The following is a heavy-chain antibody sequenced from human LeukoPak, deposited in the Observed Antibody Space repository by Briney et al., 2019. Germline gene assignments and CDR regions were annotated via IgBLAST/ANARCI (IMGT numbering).Heavy chain of an antibody. J-gene: IGHJ2*01. V-gene: IGHV3-13*04. CDR1: GFTFSSYD. Sequence: GGSLRLSCAASGFTFSSYDMRWVRQATGKGLEWVAAIGSAGDTYYPDSVKGRFTISRENARNSFYLQMNSLRAGDTAVYYCARVLNFSRGTVTPLSNWYFDLWGRGTLVTVS. CDR2: IGSAGDT. D-gene: IGHD4-17*01. CDR3: ARVLNFSRGTVTPLSNWYFDL.